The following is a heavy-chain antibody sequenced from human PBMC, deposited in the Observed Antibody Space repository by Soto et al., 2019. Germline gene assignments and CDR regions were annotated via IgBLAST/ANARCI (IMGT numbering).Heavy chain of an antibody. CDR3: AASPQGFWVIQYYGMDV. J-gene: IGHJ6*02. D-gene: IGHD3-10*01. V-gene: IGHV1-58*02. Sequence: QMQLVQSGPEVKKPGTSVKVSCKASGFTFTSSAMQWVRQARGQRLEWIGWIVVGSGNTNYAQKFQERVTITRDMSTSTAYMELSSLRSEDTAVYYCAASPQGFWVIQYYGMDVWGQGTTVTVSS. CDR1: GFTFTSSA. CDR2: IVVGSGNT.